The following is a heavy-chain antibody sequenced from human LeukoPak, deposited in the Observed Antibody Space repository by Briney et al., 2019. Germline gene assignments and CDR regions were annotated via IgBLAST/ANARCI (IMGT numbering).Heavy chain of an antibody. V-gene: IGHV4-4*07. Sequence: PSETLSLTCTVSGGSISSYYWSWIRQPAGKGLEWIGRIYTSGSTNYNPSLKSRVTMSVDTSKNQFSLKLSSVTAADTAVYYCAREIRQLGTHAFDIWGQGTMVTVSS. J-gene: IGHJ3*02. CDR3: AREIRQLGTHAFDI. CDR1: GGSISSYY. CDR2: IYTSGST. D-gene: IGHD6-6*01.